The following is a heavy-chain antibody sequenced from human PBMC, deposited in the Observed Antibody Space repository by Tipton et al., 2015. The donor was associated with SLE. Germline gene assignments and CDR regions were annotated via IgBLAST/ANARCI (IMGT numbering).Heavy chain of an antibody. CDR2: VWYDGTSE. J-gene: IGHJ3*02. CDR1: GFSFNNYG. D-gene: IGHD6-13*01. Sequence: RSLRLSCAASGFSFNNYGMHWVRQAPGKGPEWVAVVWYDGTSEYYADSVKGRFTIPRGNSENTLSLQMNSLRVEDTAVYYCASEDVSEEGIGAFDIWGQGTMVTVSS. V-gene: IGHV3-33*01. CDR3: ASEDVSEEGIGAFDI.